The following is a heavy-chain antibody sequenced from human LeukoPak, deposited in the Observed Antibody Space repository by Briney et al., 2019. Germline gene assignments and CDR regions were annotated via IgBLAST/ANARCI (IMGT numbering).Heavy chain of an antibody. D-gene: IGHD5-12*01. J-gene: IGHJ4*02. CDR2: INPNSGGT. CDR1: GYTFTGYY. V-gene: IGHV1-2*02. Sequence: ASVKVSCKASGYTFTGYYMHWVRQAPGQGLEWMGWINPNSGGTNYAQKFQGRVTMTRDTSISTAYMELSRLRSDDTAVYYCAREGVYSGYDKFDYWGRGTLVTVSS. CDR3: AREGVYSGYDKFDY.